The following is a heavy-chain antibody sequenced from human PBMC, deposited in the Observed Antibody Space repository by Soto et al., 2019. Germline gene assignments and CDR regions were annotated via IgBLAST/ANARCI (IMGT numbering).Heavy chain of an antibody. CDR2: INHSGST. CDR3: ATFSYSNYYFDY. CDR1: GGSFSGYY. D-gene: IGHD4-4*01. J-gene: IGHJ4*02. Sequence: SETLSLTCAVYGGSFSGYYWSWIRQPPGKGLEWIGEINHSGSTNYNPSLKSRVTISVDTSKNQFSLKLSSVTAADTAVYYCATFSYSNYYFDYWGQGTLVTVSS. V-gene: IGHV4-34*01.